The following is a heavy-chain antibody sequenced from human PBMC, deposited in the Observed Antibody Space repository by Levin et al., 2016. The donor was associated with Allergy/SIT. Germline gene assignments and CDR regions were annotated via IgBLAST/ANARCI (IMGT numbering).Heavy chain of an antibody. D-gene: IGHD2-21*02. J-gene: IGHJ6*02. Sequence: WIRQPPGKGLEWVSAISGSGGSTYYADSVKGRFTISRDNSKNTLYLQMNSLRAEDTAVYYCAKEGYGIVVVTDNDHGMDVWGQGTTVTVSS. CDR3: AKEGYGIVVVTDNDHGMDV. CDR2: ISGSGGST. V-gene: IGHV3-23*01.